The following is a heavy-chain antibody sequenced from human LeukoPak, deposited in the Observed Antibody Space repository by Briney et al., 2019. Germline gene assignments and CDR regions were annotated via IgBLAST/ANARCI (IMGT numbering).Heavy chain of an antibody. CDR1: GGSISSSSYY. CDR3: ARRGSRGYFDY. D-gene: IGHD3-16*01. V-gene: IGHV4-39*01. J-gene: IGHJ4*02. CDR2: IYYSGST. Sequence: SETLSLTCTVSGGSISSSSYYWGWIRQPPGKGLEWIGSIYYSGSTYYNPPLKSRVTISVDTSKNQFSLKLSSVTAADTAVYYCARRGSRGYFDYWGQGTLVTVSS.